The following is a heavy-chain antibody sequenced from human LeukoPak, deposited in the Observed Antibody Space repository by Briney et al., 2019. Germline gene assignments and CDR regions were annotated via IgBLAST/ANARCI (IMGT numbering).Heavy chain of an antibody. J-gene: IGHJ4*02. CDR2: INHSGST. V-gene: IGHV4-34*01. D-gene: IGHD4-23*01. CDR1: GGSFSGYY. Sequence: SETLSLTCAVYGGSFSGYYWSWIRQPPGKGLEWIGEINHSGSTNYNPSLKSRVTISVDTSKNQFSLKLGSVTAADTAVYYCARGRHYGGNSGYFVYWGQGTLVAVSS. CDR3: ARGRHYGGNSGYFVY.